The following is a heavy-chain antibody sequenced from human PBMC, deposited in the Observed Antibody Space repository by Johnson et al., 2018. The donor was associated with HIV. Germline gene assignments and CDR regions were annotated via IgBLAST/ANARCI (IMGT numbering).Heavy chain of an antibody. Sequence: VQLVESGGGVVQPGRSLRLSCAASGITFSDYAMHWVRQAPGKGLEWVAVISYDGSNKYYADSVKGQFTISRDNSKNTLYLQMNSLRAEDTAVYYCARAGAVGFDAFDIWGQGTMVTVSS. V-gene: IGHV3-30-3*01. CDR3: ARAGAVGFDAFDI. D-gene: IGHD6-19*01. CDR1: GITFSDYA. J-gene: IGHJ3*02. CDR2: ISYDGSNK.